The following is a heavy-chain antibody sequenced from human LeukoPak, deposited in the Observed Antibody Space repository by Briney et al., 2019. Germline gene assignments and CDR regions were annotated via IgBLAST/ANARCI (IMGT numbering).Heavy chain of an antibody. D-gene: IGHD2-2*01. Sequence: PGGSLRLSCAASGFTFSAYGMHWVRQAPGKGLEWVAFIRSDENYKYYADSVKGRFTISRDNSKNTLYLQMNSLGTEDTAIYYCATWVPPGDDPFDIWGHGTMAIVSS. CDR3: ATWVPPGDDPFDI. CDR2: IRSDENYK. V-gene: IGHV3-30*02. CDR1: GFTFSAYG. J-gene: IGHJ3*02.